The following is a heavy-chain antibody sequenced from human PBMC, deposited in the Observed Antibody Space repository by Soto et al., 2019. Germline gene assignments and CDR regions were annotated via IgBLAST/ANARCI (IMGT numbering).Heavy chain of an antibody. D-gene: IGHD3-10*01. V-gene: IGHV3-13*04. CDR1: GIPFSIYD. CDR3: AARGPHIY. CDR2: IGHVGDT. Sequence: EVQLVESGGGLVQPGGSLRLSCAASGIPFSIYDLHWVRQATGKGLQWVSAIGHVGDTYYAGSVRGRFTISREHATNTLHLQMNNLRAEDTAVYYCAARGPHIYWGQGALVTVSS. J-gene: IGHJ4*02.